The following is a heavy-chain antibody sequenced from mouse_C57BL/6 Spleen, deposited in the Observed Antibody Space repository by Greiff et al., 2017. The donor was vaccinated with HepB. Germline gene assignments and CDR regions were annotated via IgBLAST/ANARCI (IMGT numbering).Heavy chain of an antibody. J-gene: IGHJ3*01. CDR1: GFSLTSYG. CDR2: IWSGGST. CDR3: ARKGYYDWFAY. D-gene: IGHD2-4*01. Sequence: QVQLQQSGPGLVQPSQSLSITCTVSGFSLTSYGVHWVRQSPGKGLEWLGVIWSGGSTDYNAAFISRLSISKDNSKSQVFFKMNSLQADDTAIYYCARKGYYDWFAYWGQGTLVTVSA. V-gene: IGHV2-2*01.